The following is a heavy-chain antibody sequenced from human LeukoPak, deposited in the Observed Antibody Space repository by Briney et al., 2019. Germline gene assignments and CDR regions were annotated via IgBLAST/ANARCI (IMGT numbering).Heavy chain of an antibody. Sequence: GGPLRLSCAASGFTFSDYAMNWVRQAPGKGLEWVAIISHDGTNKYHADSVKGRFTVSRDNSKNTLYLQMNSLGPEDSALYLCARDFGGLRWNYYFDYWGQGTLVTVSS. D-gene: IGHD4-23*01. J-gene: IGHJ4*02. V-gene: IGHV3-30*04. CDR3: ARDFGGLRWNYYFDY. CDR1: GFTFSDYA. CDR2: ISHDGTNK.